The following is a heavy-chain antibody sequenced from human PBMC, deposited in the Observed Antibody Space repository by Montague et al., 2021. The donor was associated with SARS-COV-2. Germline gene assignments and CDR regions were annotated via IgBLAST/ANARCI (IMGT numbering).Heavy chain of an antibody. CDR2: TYYRSKWYS. J-gene: IGHJ4*02. CDR1: GDSVSSNSRA. CDR3: VRYSGCFYFDF. D-gene: IGHD6-19*01. V-gene: IGHV6-1*01. Sequence: CAISGDSVSSNSRAWDWIRPSPSRDLDLLGRTYYRSKWYSDYAPXVRCRLTVNPDASKNEFSLELNYVTPADTAVYYCVRYSGCFYFDFWGQGTLVTVSS.